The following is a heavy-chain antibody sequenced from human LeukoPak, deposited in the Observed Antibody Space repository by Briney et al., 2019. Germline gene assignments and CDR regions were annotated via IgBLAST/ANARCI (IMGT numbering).Heavy chain of an antibody. CDR3: ARGGSVIVDAFDI. J-gene: IGHJ3*02. V-gene: IGHV4-59*01. CDR2: IYYSGST. CDR1: GGSISNYY. D-gene: IGHD3-10*01. Sequence: PSETLSLTCTVSGGSISNYYWSWIRQPPGKGLEWIGYIYYSGSTNYNPSLKSRVTISVDTSKNQFSLKLSSVTAADTAVYYCARGGSVIVDAFDIWGQGTMVTVSS.